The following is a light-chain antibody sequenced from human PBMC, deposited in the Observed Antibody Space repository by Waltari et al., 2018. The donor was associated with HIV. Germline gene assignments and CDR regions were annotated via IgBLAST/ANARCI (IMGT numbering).Light chain of an antibody. CDR2: EVN. J-gene: IGLJ3*02. CDR1: SSDVGAFKY. CDR3: NSYAGSNNWV. V-gene: IGLV2-8*01. Sequence: QSALTQPPSASGSPGQSVTLSCTGTSSDVGAFKYVSWYQQHPGKAPKLMIYEVNKRPSGVPDRFSGSKSANTASLTVSGLQADDEADYYCNSYAGSNNWVFGGGTKLTVL.